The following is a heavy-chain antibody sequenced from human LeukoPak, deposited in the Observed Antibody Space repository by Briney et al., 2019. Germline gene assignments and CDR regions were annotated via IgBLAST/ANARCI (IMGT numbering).Heavy chain of an antibody. CDR1: GYTFTSHY. J-gene: IGHJ6*02. Sequence: GASLKASCKASGYTFTSHYMHWVRQAPGQGLEWMGIINPSSGSTNYTTKFQGRVTMTRDTSTSTGYMELSSLRSEDTAVYNCARDLGYCTNYGTMDVWGPGTTVTVSS. CDR2: INPSSGST. D-gene: IGHD2-8*01. CDR3: ARDLGYCTNYGTMDV. V-gene: IGHV1-46*01.